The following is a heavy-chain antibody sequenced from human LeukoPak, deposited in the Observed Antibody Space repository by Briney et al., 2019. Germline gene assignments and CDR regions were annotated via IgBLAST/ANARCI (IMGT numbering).Heavy chain of an antibody. CDR3: TVAPNPYFLDN. CDR1: GFTFDSFW. V-gene: IGHV3-7*05. J-gene: IGHJ4*02. D-gene: IGHD2/OR15-2a*01. CDR2: IKQDESEK. Sequence: GGSLRLSCAASGFTFDSFWMHWVRQAPGKRLEWVADIKQDESEKYYVDSVKGRFTISRDNAKNSLYLQMNSLRAEDTAIYYCTVAPNPYFLDNWGQGTLVTVSS.